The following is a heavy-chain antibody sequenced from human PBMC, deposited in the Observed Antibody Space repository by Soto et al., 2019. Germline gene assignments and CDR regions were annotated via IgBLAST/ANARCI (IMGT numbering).Heavy chain of an antibody. CDR2: IWHDGSNE. V-gene: IGHV3-33*01. J-gene: IGHJ4*02. CDR1: GFPFNNYA. D-gene: IGHD2-21*02. CDR3: ARDDVSMVTTFLDY. Sequence: PGGSLRLSCAASGFPFNNYAMHWVRQAPGKGLEWVAVIWHDGSNEHYADSVKGRFRIARDNSNNTLYSQMNSLRGEDTALYYCARDDVSMVTTFLDYWGLGXLVTVSS.